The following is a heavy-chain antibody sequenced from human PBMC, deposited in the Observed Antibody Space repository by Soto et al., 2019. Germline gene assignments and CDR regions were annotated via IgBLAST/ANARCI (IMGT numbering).Heavy chain of an antibody. CDR2: MNPNSCNT. CDR3: ARWPSITIFGVVIPGNYYGMDG. J-gene: IGHJ6*02. D-gene: IGHD3-3*01. Sequence: GASVKVSCKASGYTFTSYDINWVRQATGQGLEWMGWMNPNSCNTGYAQKFQGSVTMTRNTSISTAYMELISLRSEATAVDDCARWPSITIFGVVIPGNYYGMDGWGQGTTVTVSS. CDR1: GYTFTSYD. V-gene: IGHV1-8*01.